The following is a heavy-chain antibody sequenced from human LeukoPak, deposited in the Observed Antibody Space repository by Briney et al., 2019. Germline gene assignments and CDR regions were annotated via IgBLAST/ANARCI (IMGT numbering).Heavy chain of an antibody. CDR3: ARGAMSTFARFDS. J-gene: IGHJ4*02. Sequence: PGGSLRLSCVVSGFSVSDHYMSWVRQAPGKGLQWLSVIFADDLTYYEDSIKGRFTISRDRSRNTLYLQMKSLRAEDTAVYYCARGAMSTFARFDSWGQGTLVSVSS. D-gene: IGHD2/OR15-2a*01. CDR1: GFSVSDHY. CDR2: IFADDLT. V-gene: IGHV3-53*01.